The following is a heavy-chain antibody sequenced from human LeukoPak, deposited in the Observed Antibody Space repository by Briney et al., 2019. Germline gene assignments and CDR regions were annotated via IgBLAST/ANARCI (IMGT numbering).Heavy chain of an antibody. Sequence: PSETLSLTCAVYGGSFSGYYWSWIRQPPGKGLEWIGEINHSGSTNYNPSLKSRVTISVDTSKNQFSLKLSSVTAADTAVYYCARRPRYSSGWYPWGQGTLVTVSS. V-gene: IGHV4-34*01. CDR2: INHSGST. D-gene: IGHD6-19*01. CDR1: GGSFSGYY. CDR3: ARRPRYSSGWYP. J-gene: IGHJ5*02.